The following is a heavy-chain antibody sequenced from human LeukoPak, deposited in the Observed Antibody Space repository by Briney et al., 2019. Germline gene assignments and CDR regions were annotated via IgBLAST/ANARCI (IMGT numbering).Heavy chain of an antibody. CDR2: IKTDGSEK. CDR3: TGIVY. CDR1: GFTFSNFW. J-gene: IGHJ4*02. Sequence: GGSLRLSCAASGFTFSNFWMSWIRQVPGKGLEWVAHIKTDGSEKYYVDSVKGRFTISRDNPNKSLYLQMNSLSVKDTAIYYCTGIVYWGQGTRVTVSS. V-gene: IGHV3-7*01.